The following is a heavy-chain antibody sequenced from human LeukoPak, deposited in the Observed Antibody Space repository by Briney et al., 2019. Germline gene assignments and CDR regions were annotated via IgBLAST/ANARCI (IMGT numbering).Heavy chain of an antibody. CDR2: ISSSGSTI. CDR1: GFTFRDSY. CDR3: ARDGSSGWYLDY. V-gene: IGHV3-11*01. Sequence: GGSLRLSCAASGFTFRDSYMSWFRQAPGKGLEWVSYISSSGSTIYYADSVKGRFTISRDNAENSLYLQMNSLRAEDTAIYYCARDGSSGWYLDYWGQGTLVTVSS. D-gene: IGHD6-19*01. J-gene: IGHJ4*02.